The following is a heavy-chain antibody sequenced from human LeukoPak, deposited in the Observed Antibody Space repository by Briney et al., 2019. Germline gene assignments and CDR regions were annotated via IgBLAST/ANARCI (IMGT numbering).Heavy chain of an antibody. CDR1: GFTFSSYT. Sequence: RGSLRLSCAASGFTFSSYTMDWVRQAPGKGLEWVSAISGSGGSTYYADSVKGRFTTSRDNSKNTLYLQMNSLRAEDTAVYYCANERWLQPFDYWGQGTLVTVSS. CDR2: ISGSGGST. CDR3: ANERWLQPFDY. V-gene: IGHV3-23*01. D-gene: IGHD5-24*01. J-gene: IGHJ4*02.